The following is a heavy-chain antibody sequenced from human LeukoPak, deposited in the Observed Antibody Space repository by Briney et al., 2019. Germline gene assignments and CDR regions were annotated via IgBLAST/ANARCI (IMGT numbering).Heavy chain of an antibody. J-gene: IGHJ4*02. V-gene: IGHV1-8*03. CDR1: GYTFTIYA. Sequence: ASLKVSCKASGYTFTIYAINWVPQATGQGLEWMGWMNPNSGNTSYAQTFQGIVTITRNSSITTAYMELSSRRSEDTACYTLARGMAFCGSGSDYWGQGTLVTVSS. D-gene: IGHD3-10*01. CDR3: ARGMAFCGSGSDY. CDR2: MNPNSGNT.